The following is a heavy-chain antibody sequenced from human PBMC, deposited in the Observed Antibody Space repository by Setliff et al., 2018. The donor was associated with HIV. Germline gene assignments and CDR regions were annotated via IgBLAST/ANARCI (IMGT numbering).Heavy chain of an antibody. CDR2: IYHSGST. V-gene: IGHV4-38-2*02. CDR3: ARDVGLCGVDCWPYFYFDL. J-gene: IGHJ5*02. Sequence: SETLSLTCTVSGYSISSGYYWGWIRQPPGKGLEWIGSIYHSGSTYYNPSLKGRVTISLGTSKNQFSLKLSSMTAADTAVYYCARDVGLCGVDCWPYFYFDLWGQGTLVTVSS. D-gene: IGHD2-21*02. CDR1: GYSISSGYY.